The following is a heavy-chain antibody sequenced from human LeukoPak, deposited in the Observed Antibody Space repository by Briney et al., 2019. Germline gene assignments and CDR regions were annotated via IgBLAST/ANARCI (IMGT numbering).Heavy chain of an antibody. Sequence: RPGGPPRLSCAASGFTFDDYGMSWVRQAPGKGLEWVSGINWNGGSTGYADSVKGRFTISRDNAKNSLYLQMNSLRAEDTALYYCARHRREQQRDYFDSSCYKFGAFDIWGQGTMVTVSS. V-gene: IGHV3-20*04. D-gene: IGHD3-22*01. J-gene: IGHJ3*02. CDR3: ARHRREQQRDYFDSSCYKFGAFDI. CDR2: INWNGGST. CDR1: GFTFDDYG.